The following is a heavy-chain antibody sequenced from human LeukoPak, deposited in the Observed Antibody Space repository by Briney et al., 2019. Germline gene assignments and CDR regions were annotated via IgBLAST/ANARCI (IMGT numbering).Heavy chain of an antibody. J-gene: IGHJ4*02. D-gene: IGHD3-3*01. Sequence: SVKVSCKASGGTFSSYAISWVRQAPGQGLEWMGRIIPILGIANYAQKFQGRVTITADKSTSTAYMELSGLRSEDTAVYYCARDHYDFWSGYQFDYWGQGTLVTVSS. CDR3: ARDHYDFWSGYQFDY. CDR2: IIPILGIA. CDR1: GGTFSSYA. V-gene: IGHV1-69*04.